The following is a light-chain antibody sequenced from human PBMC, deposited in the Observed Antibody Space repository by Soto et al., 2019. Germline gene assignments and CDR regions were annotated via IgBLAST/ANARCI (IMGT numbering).Light chain of an antibody. Sequence: DIQMTQSPSSLSASVGDRVTITCRASQSISNYLNWYQQKPGKAPKLLIYAASSLQSGVPSRFSDSGSGTDFTLTISSLQPEDFATYYCQQTYSTPPCTFGQGTKLEIK. CDR2: AAS. CDR3: QQTYSTPPCT. V-gene: IGKV1-39*01. CDR1: QSISNY. J-gene: IGKJ2*02.